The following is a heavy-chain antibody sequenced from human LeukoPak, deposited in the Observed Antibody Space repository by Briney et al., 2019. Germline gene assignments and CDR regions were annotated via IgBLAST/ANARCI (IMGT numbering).Heavy chain of an antibody. J-gene: IGHJ4*02. CDR2: ISYDGTNK. CDR3: ARDESPVGGTDY. D-gene: IGHD1-26*01. V-gene: IGHV3-30-3*01. Sequence: GGSLRLSCAASGFTFSSYAMPWVRQAPGKGLEWVAIISYDGTNKYYADSMKGRFTISRDNSKNTVYLQMNSLTAEDTAVYYCARDESPVGGTDYWGQGTLVTVSS. CDR1: GFTFSSYA.